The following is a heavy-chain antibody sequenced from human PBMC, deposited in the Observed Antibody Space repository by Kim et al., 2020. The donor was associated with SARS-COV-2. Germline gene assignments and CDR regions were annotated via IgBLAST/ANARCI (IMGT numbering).Heavy chain of an antibody. CDR2: ISGDGGST. CDR3: AKDMASSGWYGGKRRGYYYGMDV. V-gene: IGHV3-43*02. Sequence: GGSLRLSCAASGFTFDDYAMHWVRQAPGKGLEWVSLISGDGGSTYYADSVKGRFTISRDNSKNSLYLQMNSLRTEDTALYYCAKDMASSGWYGGKRRGYYYGMDVWGQGTTVTVSS. D-gene: IGHD6-19*01. J-gene: IGHJ6*02. CDR1: GFTFDDYA.